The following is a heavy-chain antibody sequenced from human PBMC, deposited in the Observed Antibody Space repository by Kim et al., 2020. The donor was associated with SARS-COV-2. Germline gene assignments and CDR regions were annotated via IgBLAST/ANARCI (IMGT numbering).Heavy chain of an antibody. CDR1: GFTFLIST. Sequence: GGSLRLSCAATGFTFLISTLNWVRQAPGQGLEWVSSITPSFNFMYYADSVKGRFTVSRDNAKNSLYLQMNSLRAEDTAIYYCARASAGIYSDSIYGGQGTLVTVSS. D-gene: IGHD3-22*01. J-gene: IGHJ4*02. CDR2: ITPSFNFM. CDR3: ARASAGIYSDSIY. V-gene: IGHV3-21*01.